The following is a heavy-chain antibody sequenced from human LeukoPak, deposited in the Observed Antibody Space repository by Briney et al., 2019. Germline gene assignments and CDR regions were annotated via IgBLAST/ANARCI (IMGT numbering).Heavy chain of an antibody. CDR2: IYHSGST. CDR1: GGSISSGTYY. D-gene: IGHD1-14*01. V-gene: IGHV4-39*06. Sequence: SETLFLTCTVSGGSISSGTYYWAWIRQPPGKGLEWIGTIYHSGSTYYNPSLKSRVTISVDTSKNQFPLNLTSLTAADTAVYYCARDRKYYYHMDVWGKGTTVTVSS. CDR3: ARDRKYYYHMDV. J-gene: IGHJ6*03.